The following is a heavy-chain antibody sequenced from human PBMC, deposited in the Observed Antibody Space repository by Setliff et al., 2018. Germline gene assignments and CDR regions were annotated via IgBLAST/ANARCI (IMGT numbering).Heavy chain of an antibody. CDR1: GGSISSYS. CDR2: ISYSGST. D-gene: IGHD6-13*01. Sequence: SETLSLTCTVSGGSISSYSWSWIRQPPGKGLEWVGYISYSGSTFSNHSLKGRVNMSVDTSKSQVSLKLASVTAADTAVYYCAGTGLFNIVEAGTLDYWGQGTLVTVSS. CDR3: AGTGLFNIVEAGTLDY. V-gene: IGHV4-59*01. J-gene: IGHJ4*02.